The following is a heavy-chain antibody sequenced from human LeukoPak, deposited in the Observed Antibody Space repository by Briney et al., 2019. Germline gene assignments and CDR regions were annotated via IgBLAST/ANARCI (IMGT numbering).Heavy chain of an antibody. Sequence: SETLSLTCAVYGGSFSGYYWSWIRQPPGKGLEWIGEINHSGSTNYNPSLKSRVTISVDTSKNQFSLKLSSVTAADTAVYYCARDDYGDLSGAFDIWGQGTMVTVSS. J-gene: IGHJ3*02. CDR3: ARDDYGDLSGAFDI. D-gene: IGHD4-17*01. CDR1: GGSFSGYY. CDR2: INHSGST. V-gene: IGHV4-34*01.